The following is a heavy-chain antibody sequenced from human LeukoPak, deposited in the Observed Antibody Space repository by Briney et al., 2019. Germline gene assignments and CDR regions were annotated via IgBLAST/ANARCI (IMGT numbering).Heavy chain of an antibody. D-gene: IGHD3-22*01. CDR1: GFPFDDYA. CDR2: ISWNSGSI. CDR3: AKDIRYYDSSGCDY. Sequence: GRSLRLSCAASGFPFDDYAMHWVRQAPGKGLEWVSGISWNSGSIGYADSVKGRFTISRDNAKNSLYLQMNSLRAEDTALYYCAKDIRYYDSSGCDYWGQGTLVTVSS. J-gene: IGHJ4*02. V-gene: IGHV3-9*01.